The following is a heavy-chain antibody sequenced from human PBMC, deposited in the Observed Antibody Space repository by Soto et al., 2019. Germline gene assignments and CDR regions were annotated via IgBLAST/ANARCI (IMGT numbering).Heavy chain of an antibody. Sequence: ASVTVSCQASGYTFTGYYMHWVRQAPGQGLEWMGWINPNSGGTNYAQKFQGWVTMTRDTSISTAYMELSRLRSDDTAVYYCARARRYYDSSGYDYYYYGMDVWGQGTTVTVSS. CDR1: GYTFTGYY. V-gene: IGHV1-2*04. D-gene: IGHD3-22*01. CDR2: INPNSGGT. J-gene: IGHJ6*02. CDR3: ARARRYYDSSGYDYYYYGMDV.